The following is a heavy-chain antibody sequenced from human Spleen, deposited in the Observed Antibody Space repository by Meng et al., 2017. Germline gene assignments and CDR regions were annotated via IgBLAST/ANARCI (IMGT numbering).Heavy chain of an antibody. Sequence: GGSLRLSCAASGFTFDDYAMHWVRQAPGKGLEWVSGISWNSGGIGYADSVKGRFTISRDNAKNSLYLQMNSLRAEDTAVYYCARGIQLWLTEKQPVDYWGQGTLVTVSS. V-gene: IGHV3-9*01. CDR1: GFTFDDYA. D-gene: IGHD5-18*01. CDR2: ISWNSGGI. J-gene: IGHJ4*02. CDR3: ARGIQLWLTEKQPVDY.